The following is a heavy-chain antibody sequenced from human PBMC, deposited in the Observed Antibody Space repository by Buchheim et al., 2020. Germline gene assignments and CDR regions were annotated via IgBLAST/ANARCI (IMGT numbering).Heavy chain of an antibody. CDR1: GGSISSGSYY. Sequence: QLQLQESGPGLVKPSETLSLTCTVSGGSISSGSYYWGWIRQHPGKGLEWIGYIYYSGSTYYNPSLKSRVTISVDTSKNQFSLKLSSVTAADTAVYYCARDNTVTSIGYNWFDPWGQGTL. J-gene: IGHJ5*02. D-gene: IGHD4-17*01. V-gene: IGHV4-31*03. CDR2: IYYSGST. CDR3: ARDNTVTSIGYNWFDP.